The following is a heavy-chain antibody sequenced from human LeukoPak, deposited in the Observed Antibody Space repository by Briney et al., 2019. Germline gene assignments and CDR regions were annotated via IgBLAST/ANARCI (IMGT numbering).Heavy chain of an antibody. CDR3: ARHVRFGELSLDY. V-gene: IGHV4-59*08. Sequence: SETLSLTCTVSGGSISSYYWSWIRQPPGKGLEWIGYIYYSGSTNYNPSLKSRVTISVDTSKNQFSLKLSSVTAADTAVYYCARHVRFGELSLDYWGQGTLVTVSS. D-gene: IGHD3-10*01. J-gene: IGHJ4*02. CDR1: GGSISSYY. CDR2: IYYSGST.